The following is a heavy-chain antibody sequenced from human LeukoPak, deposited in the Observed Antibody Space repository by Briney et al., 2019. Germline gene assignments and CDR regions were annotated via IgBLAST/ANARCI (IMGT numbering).Heavy chain of an antibody. CDR1: GYTCTSYA. Sequence: ASVKVSCKASGYTCTSYAMHWVRQAPGQRLEWMGWINAGNGNTKYSQKFQGRVTITRDTSASTAYMELSSLRSEDTAVYYCARDQVAIVVVPAAMARGGDYYYYGMDVWGKGTTVTVSS. J-gene: IGHJ6*04. CDR3: ARDQVAIVVVPAAMARGGDYYYYGMDV. CDR2: INAGNGNT. D-gene: IGHD2-2*01. V-gene: IGHV1-3*01.